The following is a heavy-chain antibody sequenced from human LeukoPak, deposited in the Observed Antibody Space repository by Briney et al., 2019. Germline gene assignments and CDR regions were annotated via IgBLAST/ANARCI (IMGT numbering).Heavy chain of an antibody. CDR3: ARGYCSSTSCNVLDY. J-gene: IGHJ4*02. D-gene: IGHD2-2*01. CDR1: GYTFTSYY. V-gene: IGHV1-46*01. Sequence: ASVKVSCKASGYTFTSYYMHWVRQAPGQGLEWRGIINPSGGSTSYAQKFQGRVTMTRDMSTSTVYMELSSLRSEDTAVYYCARGYCSSTSCNVLDYWGQGTLVTVSS. CDR2: INPSGGST.